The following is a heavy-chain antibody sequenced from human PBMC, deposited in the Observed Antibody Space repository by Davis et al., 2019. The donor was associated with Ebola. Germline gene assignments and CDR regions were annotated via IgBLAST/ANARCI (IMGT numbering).Heavy chain of an antibody. CDR2: ISSSGSTI. CDR1: GFSFSSYT. CDR3: ARDFWFRRLDY. D-gene: IGHD3-3*01. J-gene: IGHJ4*02. V-gene: IGHV3-48*04. Sequence: LTCAASGFSFSSYTMNWVRQAPGKGLEWVSYISSSGSTIYYADSVKGRFTISRDNAKNSLYLQMNSLRAEDTAVYYCARDFWFRRLDYWGQGTLVTVSS.